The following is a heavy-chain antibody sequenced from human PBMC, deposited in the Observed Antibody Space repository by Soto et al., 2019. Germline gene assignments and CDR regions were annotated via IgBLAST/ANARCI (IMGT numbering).Heavy chain of an antibody. Sequence: ESLKISCKGSGYSFTSYWIGWVRQMPGKGLEWMGIIYPGDSDTRYSPSFQGQVTISADKSISTAYLQWSSLKASDTAMYYCARNLYYDSSGYPYYFDYWGQGTLVTVSS. CDR2: IYPGDSDT. CDR3: ARNLYYDSSGYPYYFDY. V-gene: IGHV5-51*01. J-gene: IGHJ4*02. D-gene: IGHD3-22*01. CDR1: GYSFTSYW.